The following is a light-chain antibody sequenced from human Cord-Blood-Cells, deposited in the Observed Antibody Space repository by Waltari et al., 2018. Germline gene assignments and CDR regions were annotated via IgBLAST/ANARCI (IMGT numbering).Light chain of an antibody. V-gene: IGKV4-1*01. Sequence: IVMTQSTDSLAVSLGERATIKCKSSQSVLYSSNNKNYLAWYQQKPGQPPKLLIYWASTRESGVPDRFSGSGSGTDFTLTISSLQAEDVAVYYCQQYYSTPWTFGQGTKVEIK. J-gene: IGKJ1*01. CDR3: QQYYSTPWT. CDR2: WAS. CDR1: QSVLYSSNNKNY.